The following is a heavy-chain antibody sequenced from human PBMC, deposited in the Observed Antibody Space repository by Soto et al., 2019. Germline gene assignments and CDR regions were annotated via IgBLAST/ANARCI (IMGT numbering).Heavy chain of an antibody. CDR3: ARVYYDSSGYPTLFDY. CDR2: IYSSGST. J-gene: IGHJ4*02. D-gene: IGHD3-22*01. Sequence: SETPSLTCTVSGGSMSNYHWSWIRQPPGKGLERVGYIYSSGSTNYNPSLKSRVTISVDTSKNQFSLRLSSVTAADTAVYYCARVYYDSSGYPTLFDYWGQGTLVTVSS. V-gene: IGHV4-59*01. CDR1: GGSMSNYH.